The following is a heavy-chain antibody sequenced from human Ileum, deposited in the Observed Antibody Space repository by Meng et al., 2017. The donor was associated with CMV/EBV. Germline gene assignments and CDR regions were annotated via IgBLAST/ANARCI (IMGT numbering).Heavy chain of an antibody. CDR3: ASGTTTYYYGSGDMGV. Sequence: GESLKISCAASGFTFSSYWMHWVRQAPGKGLGWVSRINSDGSSTSYADSVKGRFTISRDNAKNTLYLQMNSLRAEDTAVYYCASGTTTYYYGSGDMGVWGQGTTVTVSS. CDR1: GFTFSSYW. J-gene: IGHJ6*02. V-gene: IGHV3-74*01. CDR2: INSDGSST. D-gene: IGHD3-10*01.